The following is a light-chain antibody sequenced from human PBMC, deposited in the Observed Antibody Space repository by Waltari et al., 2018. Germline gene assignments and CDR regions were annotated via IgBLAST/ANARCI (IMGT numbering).Light chain of an antibody. V-gene: IGLV2-8*01. Sequence: QSALTQPPSASGSPGQSVTISCPGTSSAFGNYHFVSWYQQHPGKAPKVIIYEVTKRSSGVPDRFSGSKSGNTASLTVSGLQAEDEADYYCSSFAGRWVFGGGTKLTVL. CDR2: EVT. CDR1: SSAFGNYHF. CDR3: SSFAGRWV. J-gene: IGLJ3*02.